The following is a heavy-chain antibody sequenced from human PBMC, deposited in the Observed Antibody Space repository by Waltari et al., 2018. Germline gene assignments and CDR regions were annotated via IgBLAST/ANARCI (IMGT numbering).Heavy chain of an antibody. Sequence: EVQLVESGGGLVQPGGSLRLSCAASGFPVRSNYLSWVRQAPGKGLEWVSVIYSGGSTYYADSVKGRFTISRDNSKNTLYLQMNSLRAEDTAVYYCARGVGELPDYFDYWGQGTLVTVSS. CDR2: IYSGGST. CDR1: GFPVRSNY. CDR3: ARGVGELPDYFDY. V-gene: IGHV3-66*01. D-gene: IGHD1-26*01. J-gene: IGHJ4*02.